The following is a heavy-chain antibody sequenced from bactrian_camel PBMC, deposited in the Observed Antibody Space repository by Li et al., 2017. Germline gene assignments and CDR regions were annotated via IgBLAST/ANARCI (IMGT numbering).Heavy chain of an antibody. J-gene: IGHJ4*01. CDR3: SNLDGHY. CDR1: GFTSSSSA. CDR2: ILASGGNT. V-gene: IGHV3S31*01. Sequence: VQLVESGGGLVQPGGSLRLSCAASGFTSSSSAISWVRQAPGRGLEWVSTILASGGNTYYADSVKGRFTISRDNAKNTLYLQLNSLKTEVTAMYYCSNLDGHYWGQGTQVTVS.